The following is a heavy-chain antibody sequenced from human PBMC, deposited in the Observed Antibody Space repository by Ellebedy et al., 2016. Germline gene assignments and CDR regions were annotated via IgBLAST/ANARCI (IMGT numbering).Heavy chain of an antibody. CDR3: ARDEWRWLQSRVGGFDY. D-gene: IGHD5-24*01. CDR2: IWYDGSNK. CDR1: GFTFSSYG. V-gene: IGHV3-33*01. J-gene: IGHJ4*02. Sequence: GGSLRLSCAASGFTFSSYGMHWVRQAPGKGLEWVAVIWYDGSNKYYADSVKGRFTISRDNSKNTLYLQMNSLRAEDTAVYYCARDEWRWLQSRVGGFDYWGQGTLVTVSS.